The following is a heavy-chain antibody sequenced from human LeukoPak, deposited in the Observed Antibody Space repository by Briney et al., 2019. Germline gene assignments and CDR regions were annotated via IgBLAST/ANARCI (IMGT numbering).Heavy chain of an antibody. D-gene: IGHD4-23*01. Sequence: GGSLRLSCAASGFTFNNFPMSWDRQAPGKGLEWVSAINPSGGDTYFPDSVRGRFTISRDNSKNTVYLQMDSLRVEDTAVYYCARLRWEITHYWYFDLWGRGALVTVSS. CDR2: INPSGGDT. V-gene: IGHV3-23*01. J-gene: IGHJ2*01. CDR1: GFTFNNFP. CDR3: ARLRWEITHYWYFDL.